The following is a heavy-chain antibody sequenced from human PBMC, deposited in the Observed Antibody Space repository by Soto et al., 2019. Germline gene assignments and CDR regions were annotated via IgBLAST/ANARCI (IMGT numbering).Heavy chain of an antibody. J-gene: IGHJ6*02. Sequence: QVQLVQSGAEVKKPGASVKVSCKASGYTFTSDDINWVRQATGQGLEWMGWMNRNSGNTGYAQKFQGRVTMTWNTSISTAYMELRSLRAENTAVYYCARARRMGIDGMYVWCQGTKVTGSS. CDR1: GYTFTSDD. CDR2: MNRNSGNT. CDR3: ARARRMGIDGMYV. D-gene: IGHD7-27*01. V-gene: IGHV1-8*01.